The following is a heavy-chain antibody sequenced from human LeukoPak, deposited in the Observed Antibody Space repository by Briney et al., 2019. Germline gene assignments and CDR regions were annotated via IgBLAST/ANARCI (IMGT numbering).Heavy chain of an antibody. J-gene: IGHJ4*02. CDR3: ARAWLVLFDY. V-gene: IGHV4-34*01. CDR2: INHSGST. CDR1: GGTFSGYY. Sequence: SETLSVTCAVYGGTFSGYYWSWIRQPPGKRLEWIGEINHSGSTNYNPSLKSRVTISVDTSKNQFSLKLSSVTAADTAVYYCARAWLVLFDYWGQGTLVTVSS. D-gene: IGHD6-19*01.